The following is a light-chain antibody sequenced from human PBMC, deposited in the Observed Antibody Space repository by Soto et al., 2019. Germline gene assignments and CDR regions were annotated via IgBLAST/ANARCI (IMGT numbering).Light chain of an antibody. CDR1: SSDVGDYKY. CDR3: SSYAGSNSYV. Sequence: QSALTQPPSASGSPGQSVTISCTGTSSDVGDYKYVAWYQQYPGKAPKLMIYEVNKRPSGVPDRFSGSKSGNTASLTVSGLQAEDEADYYRSSYAGSNSYVFGTGTKVTVL. CDR2: EVN. V-gene: IGLV2-8*01. J-gene: IGLJ1*01.